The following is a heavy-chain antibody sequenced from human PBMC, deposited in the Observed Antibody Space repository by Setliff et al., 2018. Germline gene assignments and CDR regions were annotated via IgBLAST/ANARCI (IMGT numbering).Heavy chain of an antibody. Sequence: PGGSLRLSCVTSGFTLSNYGMTWVRRAPGKGLEWISYISTSSTIIYYADSVKGRFTISRDNANHSLHLQMNSLRAEDTAVYFCARLALTGYDTSGYYYALDYYYYMDVWGKGTTVTVSS. V-gene: IGHV3-48*01. CDR2: ISTSSTII. D-gene: IGHD3-22*01. J-gene: IGHJ6*03. CDR1: GFTLSNYG. CDR3: ARLALTGYDTSGYYYALDYYYYMDV.